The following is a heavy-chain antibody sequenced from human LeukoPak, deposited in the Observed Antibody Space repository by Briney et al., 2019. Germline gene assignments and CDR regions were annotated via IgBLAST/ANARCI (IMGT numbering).Heavy chain of an antibody. J-gene: IGHJ6*02. V-gene: IGHV1-24*01. CDR1: GYTLTELS. CDR3: ATEGTRYYDTLTGYYSGMDV. CDR2: FDPEDGET. Sequence: GASVKVSCKVSGYTLTELSMHWVRQAPGKGLEWMGGFDPEDGETIYAQKFQGRVTMTEDTSTDTAYMELSSLRSEDTAVYYCATEGTRYYDTLTGYYSGMDVWGQGTTVTVSS. D-gene: IGHD3-9*01.